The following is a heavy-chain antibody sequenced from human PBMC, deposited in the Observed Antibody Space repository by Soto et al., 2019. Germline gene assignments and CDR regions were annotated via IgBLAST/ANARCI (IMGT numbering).Heavy chain of an antibody. J-gene: IGHJ6*02. CDR1: GYIFSTNC. CDR3: AKHNYFGSGSSFYYYRSDP. V-gene: IGHV5-51*01. D-gene: IGHD3-10*01. CDR2: IFPADSDL. Sequence: GESLKSAGKASGYIFSTNCIAWFLHMPWKGLEWMGSIFPADSDLRYNPSFQGQVTISVDKSIETAYLQWTSLKASDTATFYCAKHNYFGSGSSFYYYRSDPWGQGTTVTVSS.